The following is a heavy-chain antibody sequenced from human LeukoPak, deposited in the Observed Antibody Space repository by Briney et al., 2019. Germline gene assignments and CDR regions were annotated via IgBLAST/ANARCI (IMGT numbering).Heavy chain of an antibody. Sequence: GGSLRLSCAASGFTFSNHWMNWVRQAPGKGLDWVSRISGDGSSTRYADSVKGRFTISRDNAKNTLFLQMNSLRAEDTAVYYCARDNNGNYPDYWGQGTLVTVSS. CDR1: GFTFSNHW. J-gene: IGHJ4*02. V-gene: IGHV3-74*01. CDR3: ARDNNGNYPDY. D-gene: IGHD1-7*01. CDR2: ISGDGSST.